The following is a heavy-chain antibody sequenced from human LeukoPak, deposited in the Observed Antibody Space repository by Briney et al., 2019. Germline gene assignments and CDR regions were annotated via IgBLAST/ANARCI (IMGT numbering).Heavy chain of an antibody. D-gene: IGHD1-14*01. J-gene: IGHJ5*02. Sequence: SETLSLTCTVSGGSISSYYWSWIRQPPGKGLEWIGEINHSGSTNYNPSLKSRVTISVDTSKNQFSLKLSSVTAADTAVYYCARGRRNRSHNWFDPWGQGTLVTVSS. CDR2: INHSGST. CDR1: GGSISSYY. CDR3: ARGRRNRSHNWFDP. V-gene: IGHV4-34*01.